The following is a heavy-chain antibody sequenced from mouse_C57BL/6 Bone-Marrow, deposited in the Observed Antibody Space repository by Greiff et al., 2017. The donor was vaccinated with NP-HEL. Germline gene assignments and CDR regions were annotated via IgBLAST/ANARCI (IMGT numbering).Heavy chain of an antibody. CDR3: ARDLMVTTGGYYFDY. V-gene: IGHV5-4*01. J-gene: IGHJ2*01. D-gene: IGHD2-2*01. CDR2: ISDGGSYT. CDR1: GFTFSSYA. Sequence: EVKVVESGGGLVKPGGSLKLSCAASGFTFSSYAMSWVRQTPEKRLEWVATISDGGSYTYYPDNVKGRFTISRDNAKNNLYLQMSHLKSEDTAMYYCARDLMVTTGGYYFDYWGQGTTLTVSS.